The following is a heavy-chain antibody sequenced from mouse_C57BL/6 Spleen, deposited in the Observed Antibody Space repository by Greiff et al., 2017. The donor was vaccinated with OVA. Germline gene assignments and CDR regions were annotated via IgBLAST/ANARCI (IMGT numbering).Heavy chain of an antibody. CDR2: IYPGDGDT. V-gene: IGHV1-82*01. Sequence: VQRVESGPELVKPGASVKISCKASGYAFSSSWMNWVKQRPGKGLEWIGRIYPGDGDTNYNGKFKGKATLTADKSSSTAYMQLSSLTSEDSAVYFCARGGEDYYAMDYWGQGTSVTVSS. CDR3: ARGGEDYYAMDY. J-gene: IGHJ4*01. CDR1: GYAFSSSW.